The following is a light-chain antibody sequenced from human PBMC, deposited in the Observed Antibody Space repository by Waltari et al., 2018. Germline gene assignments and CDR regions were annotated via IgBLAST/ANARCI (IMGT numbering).Light chain of an antibody. J-gene: IGKJ2*01. V-gene: IGKV4-1*01. CDR2: WAS. CDR1: QNILYNSNNRNY. CDR3: QQYYSTPFT. Sequence: DIVMTHSPDSLAVSLGEGATVNCKSSQNILYNSNNRNYLAWYQQKPGQPPKLLIYWASTRESGVPDRFSGSGSGTDFTLTISSLQAEDVAVYFCQQYYSTPFTFGQGTKLEIK.